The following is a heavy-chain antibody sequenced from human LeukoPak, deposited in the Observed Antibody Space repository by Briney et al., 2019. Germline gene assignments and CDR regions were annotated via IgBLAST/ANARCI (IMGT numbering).Heavy chain of an antibody. D-gene: IGHD2-8*01. CDR3: ARHVEATPNTYFDY. V-gene: IGHV5-51*01. J-gene: IGHJ4*02. Sequence: GESLKISCKGSGYTFTNYWIGWVRQMPGKGLEWMGIIYPGDSDTRYSPSFQGRVIISADKSISTAYLQWGSLKASDTALYYCARHVEATPNTYFDYWGQGTLVTVSS. CDR1: GYTFTNYW. CDR2: IYPGDSDT.